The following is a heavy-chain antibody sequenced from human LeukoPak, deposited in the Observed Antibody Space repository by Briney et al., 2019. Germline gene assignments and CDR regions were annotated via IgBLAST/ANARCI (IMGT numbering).Heavy chain of an antibody. J-gene: IGHJ4*02. CDR3: ARSGFTRGWFDY. Sequence: SETLSRTCAVYGGSFSGYYWSWIRQPPGKGLEWIGEINHSGSTNYNPSLKSRVTISVDTSKNQFSLKLSSVTAADTAVYYCARSGFTRGWFDYWGQGTLVTVSS. CDR2: INHSGST. D-gene: IGHD6-19*01. V-gene: IGHV4-34*01. CDR1: GGSFSGYY.